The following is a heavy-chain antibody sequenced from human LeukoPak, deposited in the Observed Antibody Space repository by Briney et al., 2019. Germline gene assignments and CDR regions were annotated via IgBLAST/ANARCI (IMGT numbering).Heavy chain of an antibody. V-gene: IGHV4-59*12. Sequence: SETLSLTCTASGGSISNYYWSWIRQHPGKRLKWIGHIYYSGSTYYNPSLKSRVTISVDTSKNQFSLKLSSVTAADTAVYYCAREGGLQSFDYWGQGTLVTVSS. J-gene: IGHJ4*02. CDR1: GGSISNYY. CDR2: IYYSGST. CDR3: AREGGLQSFDY. D-gene: IGHD4-11*01.